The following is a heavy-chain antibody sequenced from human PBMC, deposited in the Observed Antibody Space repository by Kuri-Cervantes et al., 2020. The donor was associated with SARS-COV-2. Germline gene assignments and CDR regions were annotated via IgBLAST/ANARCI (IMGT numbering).Heavy chain of an antibody. CDR2: IRYDGSNK. CDR1: GFTFSSYW. CDR3: ANDGGDTVLLFDY. D-gene: IGHD5-18*01. V-gene: IGHV3-30*02. J-gene: IGHJ4*02. Sequence: GGSLRLSCAASGFTFSSYWMHWVRQAPGKGLEWVAFIRYDGSNKYYADSVKGRVTISRDNSKNSLYLQMNSLRAEDTAVYYCANDGGDTVLLFDYWGQGTLVTVSS.